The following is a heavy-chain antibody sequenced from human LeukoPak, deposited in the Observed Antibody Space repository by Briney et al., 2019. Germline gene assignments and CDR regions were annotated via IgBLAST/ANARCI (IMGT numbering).Heavy chain of an antibody. CDR3: ATSGGFNSPRHY. Sequence: SETLSLTCSVSGDSISSYFWAWIRQPPGKGLEWIGYVCYNGTTNYNPSLRNRVAISIDTSKNQFSLKLNSATAADTAVYYCATSGGFNSPRHYWGQGSLVTVSS. V-gene: IGHV4-59*01. CDR1: GDSISSYF. J-gene: IGHJ4*02. D-gene: IGHD3-16*01. CDR2: VCYNGTT.